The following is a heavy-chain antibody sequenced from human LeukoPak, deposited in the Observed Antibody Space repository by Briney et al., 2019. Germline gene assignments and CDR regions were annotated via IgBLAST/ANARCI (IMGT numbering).Heavy chain of an antibody. D-gene: IGHD6-13*01. CDR3: AQGARSSWYEGYYYFGMDV. CDR2: INPSSGGT. CDR1: EYASTAYY. V-gene: IGHV1-2*06. J-gene: IGHJ6*02. Sequence: ASVKVSCKASEYASTAYYMHWVRQAPGQGLEWMGRINPSSGGTAYAQRFQGRVTMTSDTSVSTAYMEVSGLRSDDTAVYYCAQGARSSWYEGYYYFGMDVWGQGTTVTVSS.